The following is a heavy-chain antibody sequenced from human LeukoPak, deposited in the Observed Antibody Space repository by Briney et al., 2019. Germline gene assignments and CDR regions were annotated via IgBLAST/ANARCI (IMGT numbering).Heavy chain of an antibody. V-gene: IGHV3-30*04. Sequence: GGSLTLSCSAARLNLNYYALNWARHTTGAGREWGALIAKEENGRNEHYADSVRGRFIISRETSKNTVSLQMNGLNVDDTAVYYCARDYDSSGYHPAGGGYWGQGTRDTVSS. CDR2: IAKEENGRNE. CDR1: RLNLNYYA. J-gene: IGHJ4*02. D-gene: IGHD3-22*01. CDR3: ARDYDSSGYHPAGGGY.